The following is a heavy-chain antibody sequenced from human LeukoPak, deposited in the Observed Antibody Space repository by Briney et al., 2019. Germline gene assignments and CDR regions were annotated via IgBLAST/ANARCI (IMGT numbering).Heavy chain of an antibody. J-gene: IGHJ4*02. CDR1: GGSISSRGCY. V-gene: IGHV4-31*03. Sequence: SQTLSLTCTVSGGSISSRGCYWSWIRQHPGKGLEWIGYIYYSGSTYYNPSLKSRVTRSVDTSKNHFSLKLSSVTAADTAVYYCARGPTTMVRGVIDYWGQGTLVTVSS. CDR3: ARGPTTMVRGVIDY. CDR2: IYYSGST. D-gene: IGHD3-10*01.